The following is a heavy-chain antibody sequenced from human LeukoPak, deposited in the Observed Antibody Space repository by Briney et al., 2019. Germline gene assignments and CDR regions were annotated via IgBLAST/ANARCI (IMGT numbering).Heavy chain of an antibody. CDR3: AKNGDRGAFCSGGTCYPYYYYYMDV. J-gene: IGHJ6*03. CDR2: IYYSGST. Sequence: SETLSLTCTVSGGSISSYYWSWIRQPPGKELEWIGYIYYSGSTNYNPSLKSRVTISVDTSKNQFSLKLSSVTAADTAVYYCAKNGDRGAFCSGGTCYPYYYYYMDVWGKGTTVTISS. D-gene: IGHD2-15*01. CDR1: GGSISSYY. V-gene: IGHV4-59*01.